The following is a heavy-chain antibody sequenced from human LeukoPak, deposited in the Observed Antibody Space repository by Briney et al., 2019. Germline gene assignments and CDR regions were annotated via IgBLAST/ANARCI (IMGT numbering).Heavy chain of an antibody. CDR1: GFTLSSYS. CDR2: ISYDGSSM. CDR3: ARGTMVYAIQYYFNY. D-gene: IGHD2-8*01. Sequence: GGSLRLSCAASGFTLSSYSMHWVRQAPGKGLEWVALISYDGSSMFYVDSVKGRFTISRDNSKNTLYLQMNSLRTEDTAVYYCARGTMVYAIQYYFNYWGQGTLVTVSS. V-gene: IGHV3-30*04. J-gene: IGHJ4*02.